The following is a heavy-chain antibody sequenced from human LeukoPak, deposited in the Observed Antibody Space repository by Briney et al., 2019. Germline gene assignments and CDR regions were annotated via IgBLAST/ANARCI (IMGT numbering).Heavy chain of an antibody. Sequence: ASVKVSCKTSGYIFTSYGVSWVRQAPGQGLEWVAWISGYNGNTNYAQRFQGRVTLTTETSTNTVYMELRSLKSDDTAVYYCARDLTLTGGGWFDPWGPGTLVTVSS. CDR3: ARDLTLTGGGWFDP. D-gene: IGHD7-27*01. V-gene: IGHV1-18*01. CDR1: GYIFTSYG. J-gene: IGHJ5*02. CDR2: ISGYNGNT.